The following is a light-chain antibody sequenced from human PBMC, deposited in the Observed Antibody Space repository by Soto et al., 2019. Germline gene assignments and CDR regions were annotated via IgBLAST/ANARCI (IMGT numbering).Light chain of an antibody. V-gene: IGKV1-5*03. CDR2: KTS. CDR3: HQYNSYWT. J-gene: IGKJ1*01. Sequence: SQMTQSPSTLSASVGERVTITCRASQSIGSWLAWYQQKPGKAPKLLIYKTSILENGVPSRFSGSGSGTEFTLSISSLQPDDFATYYCHQYNSYWTFGQGTKVDI. CDR1: QSIGSW.